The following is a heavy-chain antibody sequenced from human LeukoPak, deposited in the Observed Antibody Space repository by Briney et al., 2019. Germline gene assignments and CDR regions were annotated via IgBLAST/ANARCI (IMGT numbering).Heavy chain of an antibody. CDR2: ISSSSSYI. Sequence: GGSLRLSCAASGFTFSSYSMNWVRQAPGKGLEWVSSISSSSSYIYYADSVEGRFTISRDNAKNSLYLQMNSLRAEDTAVYYCVGLKISYGPIRGVDYWGQGTLVTVSS. CDR1: GFTFSSYS. D-gene: IGHD5-18*01. J-gene: IGHJ4*02. CDR3: VGLKISYGPIRGVDY. V-gene: IGHV3-21*01.